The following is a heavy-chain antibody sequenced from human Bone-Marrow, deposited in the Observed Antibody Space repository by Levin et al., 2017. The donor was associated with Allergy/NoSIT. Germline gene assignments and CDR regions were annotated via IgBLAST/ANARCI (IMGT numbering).Heavy chain of an antibody. V-gene: IGHV3-48*03. Sequence: QSGGSLRLSCAASGFTFSSYEMNWVRQAPGKGLEWVSYISSSGSTIYYADSVKGRFTISRDNAKNSLYLQMNSLRAEDTAVYYCARADQWLDYWGQGTLVTVSS. J-gene: IGHJ4*02. D-gene: IGHD6-19*01. CDR1: GFTFSSYE. CDR2: ISSSGSTI. CDR3: ARADQWLDY.